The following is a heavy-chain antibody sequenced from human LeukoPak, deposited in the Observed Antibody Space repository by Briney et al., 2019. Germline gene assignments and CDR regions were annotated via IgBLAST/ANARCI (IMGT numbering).Heavy chain of an antibody. CDR3: ARPTDTAMADYYGMDV. Sequence: GASVKVSCKASGYTFTSYGISWVRQAPGQGLEWMGWISAYNGNTNYAQKLQGRVTMTTDTSTSTAYMELRSLRSDDTAVYYCARPTDTAMADYYGMDVWGQGTTVTVSS. D-gene: IGHD5-18*01. V-gene: IGHV1-18*01. J-gene: IGHJ6*02. CDR2: ISAYNGNT. CDR1: GYTFTSYG.